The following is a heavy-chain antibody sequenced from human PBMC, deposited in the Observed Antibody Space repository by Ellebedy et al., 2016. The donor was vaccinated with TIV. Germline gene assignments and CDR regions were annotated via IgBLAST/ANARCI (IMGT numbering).Heavy chain of an antibody. CDR1: GFTFDDYA. D-gene: IGHD2-15*01. CDR2: ISWNSGSI. Sequence: GGSLRLSCAASGFTFDDYAMHWVRQAPGKGLEWVSGISWNSGSIGYADSVKGRFTISRDNAKNSLYLQMNSLRAEDTALYYCAKDRAYSLDAFDIWGQGTMVTVSS. CDR3: AKDRAYSLDAFDI. V-gene: IGHV3-9*01. J-gene: IGHJ3*02.